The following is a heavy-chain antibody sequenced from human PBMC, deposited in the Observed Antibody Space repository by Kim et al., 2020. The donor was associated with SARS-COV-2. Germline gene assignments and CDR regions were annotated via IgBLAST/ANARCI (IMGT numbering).Heavy chain of an antibody. D-gene: IGHD3-10*01. J-gene: IGHJ6*02. CDR1: GGSISSGGYY. V-gene: IGHV4-31*03. CDR3: ARGGSWFGELLTNYYYYCGMDV. Sequence: SETLSLTCTVSGGSISSGGYYWSWIRQHPGKGLEWIGYIYYSGSTYYNPSLKSRVTISVDTSKNQFSLKLSSVTAADTAVYYCARGGSWFGELLTNYYYYCGMDVWGQGTTVTVSS. CDR2: IYYSGST.